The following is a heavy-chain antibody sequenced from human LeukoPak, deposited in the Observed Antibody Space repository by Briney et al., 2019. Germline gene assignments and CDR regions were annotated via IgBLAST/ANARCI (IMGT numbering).Heavy chain of an antibody. V-gene: IGHV3-11*01. CDR3: AKDRGSGLAAALFDY. Sequence: GGSLRLSCTASGFTFSDYYMSWIRQAPGKGLERVSYISSSGGSINYADSVKGRFTISRDNSKNSLYLQMNSLRTEDTALYYCAKDRGSGLAAALFDYWGQGTLVTVSS. J-gene: IGHJ4*02. CDR1: GFTFSDYY. CDR2: ISSSGGSI. D-gene: IGHD6-13*01.